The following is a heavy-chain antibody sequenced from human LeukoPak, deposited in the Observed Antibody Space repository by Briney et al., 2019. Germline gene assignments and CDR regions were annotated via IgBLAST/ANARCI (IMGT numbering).Heavy chain of an antibody. V-gene: IGHV4-61*02. CDR2: IYTSGST. D-gene: IGHD3-10*01. CDR3: ARFALGTLDY. CDR1: GGSISSGSYY. J-gene: IGHJ4*02. Sequence: ASQTLSLTCTVSGGSISSGSYYWSWIRQPAGKGLEWIGRIYTSGSTNYNPSLKSRVTISVDTSKNQFSLKLSSVTAADTAVYYCARFALGTLDYRGQGTLVTVSS.